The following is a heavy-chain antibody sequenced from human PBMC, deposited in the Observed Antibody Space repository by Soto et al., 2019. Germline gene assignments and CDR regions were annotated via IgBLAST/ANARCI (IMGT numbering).Heavy chain of an antibody. V-gene: IGHV3-23*01. D-gene: IGHD2-21*02. J-gene: IGHJ5*02. CDR3: ANFYGGNSAHTYTNDP. Sequence: GGSLRLSCAASGFTFSSYAMSWVRQAPGKGLEWVSTISSSGGSTHYADSVKGRFTISRDNSKNTLYLQMNSLRAEDTAVYYCANFYGGNSAHTYTNDPWGQGTLVTVSS. CDR1: GFTFSSYA. CDR2: ISSSGGST.